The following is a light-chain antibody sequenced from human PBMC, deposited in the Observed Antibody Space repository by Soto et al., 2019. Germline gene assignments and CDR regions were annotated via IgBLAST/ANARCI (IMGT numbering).Light chain of an antibody. CDR2: KAS. CDR1: QSISSW. J-gene: IGKJ1*01. Sequence: DIQMTQSPSTLSASVRDRVTITCRASQSISSWLAWYQQKPGKAPKLLIYKASSLESEVPSRFSGRGSGTEFTLTINSLQPDDFATYYCQQYNSYSWTFGQGTKVEIK. CDR3: QQYNSYSWT. V-gene: IGKV1-5*03.